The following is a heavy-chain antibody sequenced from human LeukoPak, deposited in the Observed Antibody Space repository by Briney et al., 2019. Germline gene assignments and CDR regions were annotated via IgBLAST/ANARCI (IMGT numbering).Heavy chain of an antibody. Sequence: PSETLSLTCAVYGGSFNDYYWSWIRQPPGKGLEWIGEVNHSGRTNYNPSLKSRVTISQDTSKNQFSLKLGSVTAADTAVYFCARRGPGATVDYWGQGTLVTVSS. V-gene: IGHV4-34*01. J-gene: IGHJ4*02. D-gene: IGHD4/OR15-4a*01. CDR3: ARRGPGATVDY. CDR2: VNHSGRT. CDR1: GGSFNDYY.